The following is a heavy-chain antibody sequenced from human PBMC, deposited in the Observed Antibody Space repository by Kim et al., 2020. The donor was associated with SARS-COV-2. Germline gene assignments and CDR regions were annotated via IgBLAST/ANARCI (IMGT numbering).Heavy chain of an antibody. CDR1: GDSIVRSGHY. J-gene: IGHJ4*02. CDR3: ARHFYYYGSGSYFDN. D-gene: IGHD3-10*01. CDR2: IYYTGST. Sequence: SETLSLTCAVSGDSIVRSGHYWGWIRQPPGKGLEWIGSIYYTGSTYFTPSLKSRVTISVDSSKDQFSLKLRSVTDADTAVYYCARHFYYYGSGSYFDNWAQGTLVTVSS. V-gene: IGHV4-39*01.